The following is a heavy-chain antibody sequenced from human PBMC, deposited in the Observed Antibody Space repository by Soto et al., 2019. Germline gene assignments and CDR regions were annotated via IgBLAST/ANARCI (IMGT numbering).Heavy chain of an antibody. CDR3: ARNDILTGLDAFDF. Sequence: SVKVSCKASGGTFSSYAISWVRQAPGQGLEWMGGIIPIFGTANYAQKFQGRVTITADESTSTAYMELSSLRSEDTAVYYCARNDILTGLDAFDFWGQGTMVTVSS. J-gene: IGHJ3*01. D-gene: IGHD3-9*01. V-gene: IGHV1-69*13. CDR2: IIPIFGTA. CDR1: GGTFSSYA.